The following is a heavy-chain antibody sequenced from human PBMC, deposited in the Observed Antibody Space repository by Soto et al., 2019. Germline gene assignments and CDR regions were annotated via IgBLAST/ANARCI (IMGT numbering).Heavy chain of an antibody. D-gene: IGHD2-15*01. CDR3: VRGGGGGLFDP. CDR2: ISPGSRYP. J-gene: IGHJ5*02. Sequence: LRXSCAGSGSTFCDSYISWIRQAPGKGLEWLSYISPGSRYPAYADSVKGRFTISRDNAKRSLYLQMMSLTAEDTAIYYCVRGGGGGLFDPWGQGTMVTVSS. V-gene: IGHV3-11*06. CDR1: GSTFCDSY.